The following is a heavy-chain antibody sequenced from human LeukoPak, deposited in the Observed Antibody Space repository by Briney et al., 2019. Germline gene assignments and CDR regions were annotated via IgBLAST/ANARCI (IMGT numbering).Heavy chain of an antibody. CDR1: GYTFTSYD. CDR3: ARGGGYYDILTGYYSPVTFDY. D-gene: IGHD3-9*01. CDR2: MNPNSGNT. J-gene: IGHJ4*02. V-gene: IGHV1-8*01. Sequence: ASVKVSCKASGYTFTSYDINWVRQATGQGLEWMGWMNPNSGNTGYTQKFQGRVTMTRNTSISTAYMELSSLRSEDTAVYYCARGGGYYDILTGYYSPVTFDYWGQGTLVTVSS.